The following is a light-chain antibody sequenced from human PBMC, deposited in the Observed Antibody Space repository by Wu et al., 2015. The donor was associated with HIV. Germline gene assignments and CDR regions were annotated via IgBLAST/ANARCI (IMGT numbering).Light chain of an antibody. V-gene: IGKV3-20*01. CDR3: QHFGRSLVT. CDR2: GAS. CDR1: QSVSTN. J-gene: IGKJ4*01. Sequence: ETVLTQSPATLSLSPGERGTLSCRASQSVSTNLAWYQQKPGQAPRLLLYGASNRATGIPDRFSGSGSGTDFTLTISRLEPEDFAVYYCQHFGRSLVTFGGGTKV.